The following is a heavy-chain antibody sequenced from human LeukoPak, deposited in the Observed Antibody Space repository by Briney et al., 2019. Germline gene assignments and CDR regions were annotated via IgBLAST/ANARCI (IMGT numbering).Heavy chain of an antibody. CDR2: IKQDGSEK. V-gene: IGHV3-7*01. D-gene: IGHD6-13*01. Sequence: GGSLRLSCAASGFTFSSYWMSWVRQAPGKGLEWVANIKQDGSEKYYVDSVKGRFTISRDNAKNSLYLQMNSLRAEDTAVYYCARVRYSSSWYIDYWGQGTLVTVSS. CDR1: GFTFSSYW. J-gene: IGHJ4*02. CDR3: ARVRYSSSWYIDY.